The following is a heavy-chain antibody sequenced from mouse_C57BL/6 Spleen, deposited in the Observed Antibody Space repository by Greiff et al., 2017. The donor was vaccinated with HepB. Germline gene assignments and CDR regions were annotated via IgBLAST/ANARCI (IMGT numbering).Heavy chain of an antibody. D-gene: IGHD1-1*01. CDR1: GFSLTSYG. CDR3: ARVPLLRDYYAMDY. CDR2: IWSGGST. V-gene: IGHV2-2*01. J-gene: IGHJ4*01. Sequence: VKVVESGPGLVQPSQSLSITCTVSGFSLTSYGVHWVRQSPGKGLEWLGVIWSGGSTDYNAAFISRLSISKDNSKSQVFFKMNSLQADDTAIYYCARVPLLRDYYAMDYWGQGTSVTVSS.